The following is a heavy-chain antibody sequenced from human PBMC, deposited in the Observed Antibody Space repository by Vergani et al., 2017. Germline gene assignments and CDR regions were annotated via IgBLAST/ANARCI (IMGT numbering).Heavy chain of an antibody. D-gene: IGHD3-22*01. CDR3: ARDRGHYYGSSGGAWFDP. J-gene: IGHJ5*02. CDR1: GFTVSSNY. V-gene: IGHV3-53*04. Sequence: EVQLVESGGGLVQPGGSLRLSCAASGFTVSSNYMSWVRQAPGKGLEWVSVIYSGGSTSYADSVKGRFTISRHNSKNTLYLQMNRLRAEDTAVYYCARDRGHYYGSSGGAWFDPWGQGTLVTVSS. CDR2: IYSGGST.